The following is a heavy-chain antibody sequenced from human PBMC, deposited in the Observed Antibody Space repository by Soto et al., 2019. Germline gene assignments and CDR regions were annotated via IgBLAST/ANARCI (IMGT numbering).Heavy chain of an antibody. CDR1: GFTFSSYG. CDR2: IWYDGSNK. V-gene: IGHV3-33*01. J-gene: IGHJ6*02. CDR3: AREEGVGVGATCCYYYGMDV. Sequence: GGSLRLSCAASGFTFSSYGMHWVRQAPGKGLEWVVVIWYDGSNKYYADSVKGRFTISRDNSKNTLYLQMNSLRAEDTAVYYCAREEGVGVGATCCYYYGMDVWGQGTTVTVSS. D-gene: IGHD1-26*01.